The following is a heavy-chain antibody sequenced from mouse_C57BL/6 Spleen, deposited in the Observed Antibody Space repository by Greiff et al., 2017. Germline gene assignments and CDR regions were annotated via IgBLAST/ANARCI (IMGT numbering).Heavy chain of an antibody. Sequence: VQLQQSGAELVKPGASVKISCKASGYAFSSYWMNWVKQRPGKGLAWIGQLYPGDGDTNYNGKFKGKATLTADKSSSTAYMQLSSLTSEDSAVYFCARKDCGSSHWYFDVWGTGTTVTVSS. CDR3: ARKDCGSSHWYFDV. CDR1: GYAFSSYW. CDR2: LYPGDGDT. V-gene: IGHV1-80*01. J-gene: IGHJ1*03. D-gene: IGHD1-1*01.